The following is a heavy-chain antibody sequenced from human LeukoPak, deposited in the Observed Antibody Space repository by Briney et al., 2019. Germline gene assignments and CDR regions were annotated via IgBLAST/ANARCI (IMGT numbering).Heavy chain of an antibody. CDR1: GFTFSNYA. J-gene: IGHJ4*02. V-gene: IGHV3-30*04. D-gene: IGHD2-2*01. CDR2: ISYDGTNK. Sequence: GGSLRLSCVASGFTFSNYAMHWVRQAPGKGLEWVTVISYDGTNKYYADSVKGRFTISRDNSKNTLYLQMNSLRTEHTAVYYCARDAVVRDCSSTSCPPTYWGQGTLVTVSS. CDR3: ARDAVVRDCSSTSCPPTY.